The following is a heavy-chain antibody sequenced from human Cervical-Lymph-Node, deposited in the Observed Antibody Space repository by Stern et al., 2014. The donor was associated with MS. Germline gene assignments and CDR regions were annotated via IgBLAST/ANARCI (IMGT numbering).Heavy chain of an antibody. CDR2: LDWDDDR. J-gene: IGHJ4*02. CDR3: ARIGEYQLHYFDY. Sequence: QVTLKESGPALVKPTQTLTLTCTFSGFSLTTSGMCVSWIRQPPGKALEWLVRLDWDDDRYYSSSLKTRLTISKDTSKNQVVLTMTNMDPVDTATYYCARIGEYQLHYFDYWGQGTLVTVSS. D-gene: IGHD2-2*01. V-gene: IGHV2-70*15. CDR1: GFSLTTSGMC.